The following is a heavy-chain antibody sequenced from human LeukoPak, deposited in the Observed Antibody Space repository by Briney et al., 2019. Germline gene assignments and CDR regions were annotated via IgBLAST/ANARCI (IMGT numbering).Heavy chain of an antibody. D-gene: IGHD6-19*01. Sequence: GGSLRLSCAASGFTFSSYSMSWVRQTPGKGLEWVSSISATSSYIYYADSARGRFTISRDNAKNSLYLQMNSLRAEDTAVYYCARDKTEQWLVLEAFDIWGQGTVVTVSS. CDR2: ISATSSYI. J-gene: IGHJ3*02. V-gene: IGHV3-21*01. CDR3: ARDKTEQWLVLEAFDI. CDR1: GFTFSSYS.